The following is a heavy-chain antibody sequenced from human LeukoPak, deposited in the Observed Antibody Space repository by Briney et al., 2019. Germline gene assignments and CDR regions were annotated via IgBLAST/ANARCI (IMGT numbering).Heavy chain of an antibody. D-gene: IGHD2-21*02. V-gene: IGHV3-23*01. J-gene: IGHJ4*02. Sequence: GGSLRLSCAASGFTFSSYGMSWVRQAPGKGLEWVSAISGSGGSTYYADSVKGRFTISRDNSKNTLYLQMNSLRAEDTAVYYCAKDLGSYCGGDCYPLDYWGQGTLVTVSS. CDR3: AKDLGSYCGGDCYPLDY. CDR2: ISGSGGST. CDR1: GFTFSSYG.